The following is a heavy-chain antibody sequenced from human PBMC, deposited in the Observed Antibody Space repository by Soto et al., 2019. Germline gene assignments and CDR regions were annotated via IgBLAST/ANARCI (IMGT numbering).Heavy chain of an antibody. Sequence: QVQLQQWGAGLLKPSETLSLTCAVYGGSFSGYYWTWIRQPPGTGLECTGEINHIGSTNYNPSLKSRVTISVEPSKTQFSLTPTSVAVADTAVCFWATDTIAGFFDYWGQGTPVTVSS. V-gene: IGHV4-34*01. CDR3: ATDTIAGFFDY. J-gene: IGHJ4*02. CDR1: GGSFSGYY. D-gene: IGHD2-21*01. CDR2: INHIGST.